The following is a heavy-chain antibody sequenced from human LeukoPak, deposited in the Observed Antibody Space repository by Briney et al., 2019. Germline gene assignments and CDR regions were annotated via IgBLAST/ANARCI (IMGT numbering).Heavy chain of an antibody. CDR1: GGSISSYY. V-gene: IGHV4-59*01. J-gene: IGHJ3*02. Sequence: SETLSLTCTVSGGSISSYYWSWIRQPPGKGLEWIGYIYYGGSTNYNPSLKSRVTISVDTSQHQFPLKLSSVTAADTAVYYCARDLGYGGLAFDIWGRGTMVTVSS. CDR3: ARDLGYGGLAFDI. D-gene: IGHD4-23*01. CDR2: IYYGGST.